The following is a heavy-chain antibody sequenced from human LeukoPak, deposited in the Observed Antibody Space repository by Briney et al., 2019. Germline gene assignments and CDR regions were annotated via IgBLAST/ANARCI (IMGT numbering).Heavy chain of an antibody. CDR2: FDPEDGET. CDR1: GYTLTELS. D-gene: IGHD3-10*01. J-gene: IGHJ6*02. CDR3: ARAWFGELFDPYGMDV. Sequence: ASVKVSCKVSGYTLTELSMHWVRQAPGKGLEWMGGFDPEDGETIYAQKFQGRVTMTEDTSTDTAYMELSSLRSEDTAVYYCARAWFGELFDPYGMDVWGQGTTVTVSS. V-gene: IGHV1-24*01.